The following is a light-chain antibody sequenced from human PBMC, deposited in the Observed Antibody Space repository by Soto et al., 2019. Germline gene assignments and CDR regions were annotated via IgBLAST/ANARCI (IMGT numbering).Light chain of an antibody. CDR1: SSDVGGYNY. V-gene: IGLV2-14*01. Sequence: QSVLTQPASVSGSAGQSITISRTGTSSDVGGYNYVSWYQQYPGKAPKLMIYGVTNRPSGVSNRFSGSKTGNTASLTISGLQAEDEAYYYCFSHRSGDSHVFGTGTKVTVL. CDR3: FSHRSGDSHV. CDR2: GVT. J-gene: IGLJ1*01.